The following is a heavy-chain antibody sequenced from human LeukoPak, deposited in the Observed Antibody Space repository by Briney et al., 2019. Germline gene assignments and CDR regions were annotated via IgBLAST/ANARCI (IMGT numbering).Heavy chain of an antibody. CDR1: GYSFTSYW. CDR3: AREGGTLIQPDWFDP. D-gene: IGHD5-18*01. V-gene: IGHV5-51*01. J-gene: IGHJ5*02. CDR2: IYPGDSDT. Sequence: SGESLKISCKGSGYSFTSYWIGWVRQMPGKGLEWMGIIYPGDSDTRYSPSFQGQVTISADKSISTAYLQWNSLTASDTAMFYCAREGGTLIQPDWFDPWGQGTLVTVSS.